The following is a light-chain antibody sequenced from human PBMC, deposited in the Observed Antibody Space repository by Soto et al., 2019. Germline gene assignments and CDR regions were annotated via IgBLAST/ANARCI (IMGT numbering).Light chain of an antibody. CDR2: GNS. CDR3: QSYDSSLSGSDVV. Sequence: QSVLTQPPSVSGAPGQRVTISCTGSSSNIGAGYDVHWYQQLPGTAPKLLIYGNSNRPSGVPDRFSGSKSCTSASLAITGLQAEEEADDYCQSYDSSLSGSDVVFGGGTKLTVL. CDR1: SSNIGAGYD. J-gene: IGLJ2*01. V-gene: IGLV1-40*01.